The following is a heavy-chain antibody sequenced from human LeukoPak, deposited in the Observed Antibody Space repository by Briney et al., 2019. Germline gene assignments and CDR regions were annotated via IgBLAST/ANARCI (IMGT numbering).Heavy chain of an antibody. D-gene: IGHD2-8*02. CDR3: ARFERSTGCY. Sequence: PSETLSLTCAVYGGSFSGYYWSWIRQPPGKGLEWIGTIYHSDSTYYNPSLKSRVAISVDTSKNQFSLKLNSVTAADTAVYYCARFERSTGCYWGQGTLVTVSS. V-gene: IGHV4-34*01. CDR2: IYHSDST. CDR1: GGSFSGYY. J-gene: IGHJ4*02.